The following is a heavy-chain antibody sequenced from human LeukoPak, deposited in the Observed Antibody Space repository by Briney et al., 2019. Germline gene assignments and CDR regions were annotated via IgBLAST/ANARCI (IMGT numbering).Heavy chain of an antibody. J-gene: IGHJ5*02. D-gene: IGHD4-23*01. Sequence: PSETLSLTCTVSGYSISSGCYWGWIRQPPGKGLEWIGSIYHSGSTYYNPSLKSRVTISVDTSKNQFSLKLSSVTAADTAVYYCARGIGGNWFDPWGQGTLVTVSS. CDR2: IYHSGST. CDR3: ARGIGGNWFDP. V-gene: IGHV4-38-2*02. CDR1: GYSISSGCY.